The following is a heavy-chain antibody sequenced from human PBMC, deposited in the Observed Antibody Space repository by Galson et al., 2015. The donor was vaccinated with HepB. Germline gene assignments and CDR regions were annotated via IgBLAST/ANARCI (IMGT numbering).Heavy chain of an antibody. Sequence: SLRLSCAASGFTFGDYAMSWFRQAPGKGLEWVGFIRSKAYGGTTEYAASVKGRFTISRDDSKSIAYLQMNSLKTEDTAVYYCTRLVFDCSSTSCYDNWFDPWGQGTLVTVSS. CDR3: TRLVFDCSSTSCYDNWFDP. V-gene: IGHV3-49*03. CDR2: IRSKAYGGTT. D-gene: IGHD2-2*01. CDR1: GFTFGDYA. J-gene: IGHJ5*02.